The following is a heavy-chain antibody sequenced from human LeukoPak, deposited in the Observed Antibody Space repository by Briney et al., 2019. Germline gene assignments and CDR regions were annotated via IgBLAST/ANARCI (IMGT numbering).Heavy chain of an antibody. J-gene: IGHJ2*01. CDR1: QFTFSNYA. D-gene: IGHD2-15*01. Sequence: GGSLRLSCAASQFTFSNYAMSWVRQAPGKGLEWVSAISGSGNTTYFGDSVTGRFTISGDNPKNTVYLQMNSLSAEDTAVYYCAKGPAPYCSGGSCYSPHWYFDLWGRGTLGTVSS. CDR3: AKGPAPYCSGGSCYSPHWYFDL. CDR2: ISGSGNTT. V-gene: IGHV3-23*01.